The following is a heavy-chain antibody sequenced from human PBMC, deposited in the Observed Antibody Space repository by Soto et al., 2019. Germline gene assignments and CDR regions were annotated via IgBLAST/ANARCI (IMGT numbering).Heavy chain of an antibody. CDR1: GGTFSSYA. D-gene: IGHD3-22*01. CDR3: ARDYYDSSGEGDY. CDR2: IIPIFGTA. Sequence: SVKVSCKASGGTFSSYAISWVRQAPGQGLEWMGGIIPIFGTANYAQKFQGRVTITADESTSTAYMELSSLRSEDTAVYYCARDYYDSSGEGDYWGQGTLVTVSS. V-gene: IGHV1-69*13. J-gene: IGHJ4*02.